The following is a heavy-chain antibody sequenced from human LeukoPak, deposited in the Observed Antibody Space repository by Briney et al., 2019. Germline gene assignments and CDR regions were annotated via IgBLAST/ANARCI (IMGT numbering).Heavy chain of an antibody. CDR2: IYYSGST. V-gene: IGHV4-39*06. Sequence: SETLSLTCTVSGGSISSSSYYWGWLRQPPGKGLEWIGSIYYSGSTYYNPSLKSRVTISVDTSKNQFPLKLSSVTAADTAVYYCAREYYYYMDVWGKGTTVTVSS. CDR3: AREYYYYMDV. J-gene: IGHJ6*03. CDR1: GGSISSSSYY.